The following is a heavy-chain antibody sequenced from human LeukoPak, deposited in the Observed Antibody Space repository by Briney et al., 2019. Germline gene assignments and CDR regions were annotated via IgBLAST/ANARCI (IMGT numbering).Heavy chain of an antibody. D-gene: IGHD2-15*01. CDR3: ARGAYCSGGSCPGAFDT. Sequence: GGSLRLSCAASGFTFSSYAMSWVRQAPGKGLEWVSAISGSGGSTYYADSVKGRFTISRDNSKNTLYLQMNSLRAEDTAVYYCARGAYCSGGSCPGAFDTWGQGTMVTVSS. J-gene: IGHJ3*02. CDR2: ISGSGGST. V-gene: IGHV3-23*01. CDR1: GFTFSSYA.